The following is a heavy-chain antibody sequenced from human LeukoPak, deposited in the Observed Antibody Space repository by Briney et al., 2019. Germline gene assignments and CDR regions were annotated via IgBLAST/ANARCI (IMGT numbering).Heavy chain of an antibody. V-gene: IGHV6-1*01. CDR1: GDSVSSDSAA. Sequence: QTLSLTCAISGDSVSSDSAAWNWIRPSPSRGLEWLARTYYRSKWYYDYALAVKSRIAINPDTSKNQFSLQLNSVTPEDTAVYYCARTPWDYWGQGTLVTVSS. J-gene: IGHJ4*02. CDR2: TYYRSKWYY. CDR3: ARTPWDY.